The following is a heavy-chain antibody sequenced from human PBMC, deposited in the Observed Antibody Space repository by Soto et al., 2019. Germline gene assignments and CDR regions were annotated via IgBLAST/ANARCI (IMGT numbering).Heavy chain of an antibody. CDR3: ARDDYGDHYYYGMDV. CDR2: IYYSGST. Sequence: SETLSLICTVSGGSISSGGYYWSWIRQHPGKGLEWIGSIYYSGSTYYNPSLKSRVTISVDTSKNQFSLKLSSVTAADTAMYYCARDDYGDHYYYGMDVWGQGTTVTVSS. D-gene: IGHD4-17*01. V-gene: IGHV4-31*03. J-gene: IGHJ6*02. CDR1: GGSISSGGYY.